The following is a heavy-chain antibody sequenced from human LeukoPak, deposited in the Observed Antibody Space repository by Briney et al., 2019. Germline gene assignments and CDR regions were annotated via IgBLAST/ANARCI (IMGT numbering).Heavy chain of an antibody. CDR2: IHYSGNT. V-gene: IGHV4-34*01. J-gene: IGHJ6*03. CDR1: GGSFSGYY. D-gene: IGHD3-3*02. CDR3: ARVSILQRGIGYMDV. Sequence: SETLSLTCAVYGGSFSGYYWSWIRQPPGKRLAWIGEIHYSGNTNYNPSLKSRVTLSVDPSKNQFSLKLSSVTAADTAVYYCARVSILQRGIGYMDVWGKGTTVTVSS.